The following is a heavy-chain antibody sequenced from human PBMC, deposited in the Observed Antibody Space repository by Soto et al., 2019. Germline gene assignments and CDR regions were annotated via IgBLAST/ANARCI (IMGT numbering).Heavy chain of an antibody. CDR2: IWYDGSNK. D-gene: IGHD5-12*01. J-gene: IGHJ4*02. V-gene: IGHV3-33*01. CDR1: GFTFSSYG. CDR3: ARPGDPDATSHPPYYIVATIGGFRY. Sequence: GGSLRLSCAASGFTFSSYGMHWVRQAPGKGLEWVAVIWYDGSNKYYADSVKGRFTISRDNSKNTLYLQMNSLRAEDTAVYYCARPGDPDATSHPPYYIVATIGGFRYWGQGTLVTVSS.